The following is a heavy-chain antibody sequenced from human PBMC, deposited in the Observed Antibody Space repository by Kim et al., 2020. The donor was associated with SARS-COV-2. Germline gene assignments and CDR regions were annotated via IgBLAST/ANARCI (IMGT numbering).Heavy chain of an antibody. CDR3: AKGAGYYAFAY. CDR2: IGTTGDIT. V-gene: IGHV3-23*01. J-gene: IGHJ4*02. Sequence: GGSLRLSCAASGFTFSNSAMSWVRQAPGKELEWVSAIGTTGDITSYADSVKGHFTVSRDNSKNTLYLQMNSLRDEDTAVYYCAKGAGYYAFAYWGQGTLV. D-gene: IGHD3-22*01. CDR1: GFTFSNSA.